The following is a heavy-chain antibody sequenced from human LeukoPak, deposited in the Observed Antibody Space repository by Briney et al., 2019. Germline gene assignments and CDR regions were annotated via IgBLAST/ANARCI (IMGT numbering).Heavy chain of an antibody. Sequence: PGGSLRLSCAASGFTLTNYAMIWVRQAPGKGLEWVAVISYDGSNKYYADSVKGRFTISRDNSKNTLYLQMNSLRAEDTAVYYCAKDTLLSSGWDFYYYYYGMDVWGQGTTVTVSS. CDR2: ISYDGSNK. CDR3: AKDTLLSSGWDFYYYYYGMDV. CDR1: GFTLTNYA. V-gene: IGHV3-30*18. D-gene: IGHD6-19*01. J-gene: IGHJ6*02.